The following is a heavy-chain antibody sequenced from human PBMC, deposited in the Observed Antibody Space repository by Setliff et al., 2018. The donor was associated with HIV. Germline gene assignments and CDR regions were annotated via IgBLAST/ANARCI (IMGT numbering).Heavy chain of an antibody. CDR3: ARRGRDDYYYVMDV. V-gene: IGHV5-51*01. CDR1: GYNFARNW. D-gene: IGHD2-21*02. Sequence: LKISCQGSGYNFARNWIGWVRQMPGKGLEWMGTIYPGDSETRYSPSFQGQVTISADKSTNTAYFQWSSLKASDTAMYYCARRGRDDYYYVMDVWGQGTTVTVSS. CDR2: IYPGDSET. J-gene: IGHJ6*02.